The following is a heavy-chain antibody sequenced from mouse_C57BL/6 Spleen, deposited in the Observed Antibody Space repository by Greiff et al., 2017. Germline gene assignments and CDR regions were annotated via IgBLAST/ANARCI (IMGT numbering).Heavy chain of an antibody. D-gene: IGHD1-1*01. J-gene: IGHJ1*03. CDR3: ARQGVLLRSRCFDD. V-gene: IGHV5-9*01. CDR1: GFAFSCYT. CDR2: ISGGGGNT. Sequence: EVQLMESGGGLVQPGGSLKLSCAASGFAFSCYTMSWVRQTPEKGLEWVATISGGGGNTYYPDSVEGRFTISRDNSKNTLYLQMSSLRSEDTALYYCARQGVLLRSRCFDDWGKGTTLTVSS.